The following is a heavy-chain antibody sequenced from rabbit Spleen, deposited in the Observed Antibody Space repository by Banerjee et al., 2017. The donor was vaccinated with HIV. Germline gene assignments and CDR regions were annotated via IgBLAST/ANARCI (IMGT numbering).Heavy chain of an antibody. CDR3: ASDHYGVGVFSL. Sequence: LEESGGGLVKPGGTLTLTCTVSGFSFSSNWICWVRQAPGKGLEWIACIDTNDGDTDYANWPKGRFTISKPSSTTVTLQMTSLTAADTATYFCASDHYGVGVFSLWGPGTLVTVS. D-gene: IGHD2-1*01. CDR2: IDTNDGDT. CDR1: GFSFSSNW. J-gene: IGHJ4*01. V-gene: IGHV1S45*01.